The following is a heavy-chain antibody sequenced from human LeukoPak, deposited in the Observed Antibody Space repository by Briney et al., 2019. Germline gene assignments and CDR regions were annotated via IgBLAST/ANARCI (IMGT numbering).Heavy chain of an antibody. D-gene: IGHD1-14*01. CDR1: GFTFSSYS. V-gene: IGHV3-21*03. Sequence: GGSLRLSCAASGFTFSSYSINWVRQAPGKGLEWVSSISSSSSYIYYADSVKGRFTISRDNAKNSLYLQMNSLRAEDTAVYYCTTDGRRSGFITYHGMDVWGQGTTVIVSS. CDR3: TTDGRRSGFITYHGMDV. CDR2: ISSSSSYI. J-gene: IGHJ6*02.